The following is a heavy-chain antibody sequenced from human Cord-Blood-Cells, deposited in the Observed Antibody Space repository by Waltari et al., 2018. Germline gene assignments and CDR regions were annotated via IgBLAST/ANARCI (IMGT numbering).Heavy chain of an antibody. CDR1: GGSFSGYY. D-gene: IGHD5-18*01. CDR2: INHSGST. Sequence: QVQLQQWGAGLLKPSETLSLTCAVYGGSFSGYYCSWIRQPPGKGLEWIGDINHSGSTNYPPSLTSLVTISVDTSKNQFSLKLSSVTAAATVVYYCARAPLRRYSYGHDAFDIWGQGTMVTVSS. V-gene: IGHV4-34*01. CDR3: ARAPLRRYSYGHDAFDI. J-gene: IGHJ3*02.